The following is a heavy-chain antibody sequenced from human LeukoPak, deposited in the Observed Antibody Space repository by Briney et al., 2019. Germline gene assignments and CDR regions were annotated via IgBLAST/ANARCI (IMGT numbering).Heavy chain of an antibody. Sequence: GGSLRLSCAASGFSVSTDYMSWVRQAPGKGLEGVSIIYSGGTTYYADSVKGRFTISRDNSKNTLYLQMNSLRADDTAVYYCARGLGSGTYTDYYMDVWAKGTTVTVSS. D-gene: IGHD3-10*01. V-gene: IGHV3-53*01. CDR1: GFSVSTDY. CDR3: ARGLGSGTYTDYYMDV. J-gene: IGHJ6*03. CDR2: IYSGGTT.